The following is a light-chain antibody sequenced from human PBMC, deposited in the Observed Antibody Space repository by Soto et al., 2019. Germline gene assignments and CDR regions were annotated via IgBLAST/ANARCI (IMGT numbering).Light chain of an antibody. J-gene: IGKJ5*01. CDR3: QHYGRSPIT. CDR1: QSITTY. CDR2: DAS. V-gene: IGKV3-20*01. Sequence: EIVLTQSPATLSLSPGERATLSCRASQSITTYLAWYQQKPGQAPRLLIYDASSRATGIPDRFSGSGSGTDFTLTISRLEPEDFALYYCQHYGRSPITFGQGTRMEI.